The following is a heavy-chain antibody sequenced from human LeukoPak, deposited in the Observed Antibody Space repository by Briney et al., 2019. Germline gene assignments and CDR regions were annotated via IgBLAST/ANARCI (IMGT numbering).Heavy chain of an antibody. CDR2: IYGSDDET. CDR3: AKTQGYYDA. CDR1: GFTFSNYA. V-gene: IGHV3-23*01. D-gene: IGHD2-15*01. Sequence: GGSLRLSCVASGFTFSNYAMRWVPQAPGKGGELVSGIYGSDDETVYGHAAKGWFTIARDNAKNTVYLETNSLRPGDTGGNECAKTQGYYDAWGQGALVAVSS. J-gene: IGHJ5*02.